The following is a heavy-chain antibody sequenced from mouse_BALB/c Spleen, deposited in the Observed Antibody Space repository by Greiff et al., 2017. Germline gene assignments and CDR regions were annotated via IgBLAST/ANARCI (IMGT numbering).Heavy chain of an antibody. V-gene: IGHV5-9-4*01. CDR2: ISSGGSYT. Sequence: EVKLMESGGGLVKPGGSLKLSCAASGFTFSSYAMSWVRQSPEKRLEWVAEISSGGSYTYYPDTVTGRFTISRDNAKNTLYLEMSSLRSEDTAMYYCAALTTVDAMDYWGQGTSVTVSS. J-gene: IGHJ4*01. CDR3: AALTTVDAMDY. D-gene: IGHD1-1*01. CDR1: GFTFSSYA.